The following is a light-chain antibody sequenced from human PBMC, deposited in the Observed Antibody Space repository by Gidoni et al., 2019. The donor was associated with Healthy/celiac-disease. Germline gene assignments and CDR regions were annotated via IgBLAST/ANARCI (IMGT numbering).Light chain of an antibody. V-gene: IGKV1-8*01. CDR3: QQYYSYPRGFT. Sequence: AIRMTQSPSSFSASTGDRVTITCRASQGISSYLAWYQQKPGKAPKLLIYAASTLQSGVPSRFSGSGSGTDFTLTISCLQSEDFATYYRQQYYSYPRGFTFGPGTKVDIK. CDR1: QGISSY. J-gene: IGKJ3*01. CDR2: AAS.